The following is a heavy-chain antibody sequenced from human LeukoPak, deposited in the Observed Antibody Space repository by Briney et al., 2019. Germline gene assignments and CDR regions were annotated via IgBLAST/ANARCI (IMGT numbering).Heavy chain of an antibody. CDR3: ARDRTSSSPTPLYYYYGMDV. D-gene: IGHD6-6*01. Sequence: GGSLRLSCAASGFTFSSYGMHWVRQAPGKGLEWVAVIWYGGSNKYYADSVKGRFTISRDNSKNTLYLQMNSLRAEDTAVYYCARDRTSSSPTPLYYYYGMDVWGQGTTVTVSS. V-gene: IGHV3-33*01. CDR2: IWYGGSNK. CDR1: GFTFSSYG. J-gene: IGHJ6*02.